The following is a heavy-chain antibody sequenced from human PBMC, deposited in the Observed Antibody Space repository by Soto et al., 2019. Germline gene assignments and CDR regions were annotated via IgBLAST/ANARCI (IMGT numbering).Heavy chain of an antibody. J-gene: IGHJ4*02. D-gene: IGHD3-10*01. Sequence: QVQLVQSGAEVKKPGTSVKVSCKASGYTITSYAMHWVRQAPGQRLEWMGWINAGNGNTKYSQKFQGRVTITRDTSASTAYMELSGLRSEDTAVYSCARDLGFGLSDYWGQGTLVTVSS. CDR1: GYTITSYA. CDR2: INAGNGNT. V-gene: IGHV1-3*01. CDR3: ARDLGFGLSDY.